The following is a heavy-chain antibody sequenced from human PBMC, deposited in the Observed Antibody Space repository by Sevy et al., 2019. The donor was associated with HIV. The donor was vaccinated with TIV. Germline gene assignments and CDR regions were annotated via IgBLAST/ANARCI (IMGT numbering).Heavy chain of an antibody. CDR2: ISAYNGNT. J-gene: IGHJ4*02. CDR3: ARVGDYYYDSSGYYDY. D-gene: IGHD3-22*01. CDR1: GYTFTSYG. Sequence: ASVKVSCKASGYTFTSYGISWVRQAPGQGLEWMGWISAYNGNTNYAQMLQGRVTMTTDTSTSTAYMELRSLRSDDTAVYYCARVGDYYYDSSGYYDYWGQGTLVTVSS. V-gene: IGHV1-18*04.